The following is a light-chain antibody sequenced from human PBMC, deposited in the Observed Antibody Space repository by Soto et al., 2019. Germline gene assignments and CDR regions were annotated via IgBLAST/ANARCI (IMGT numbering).Light chain of an antibody. CDR1: QGIGNS. CDR2: TAS. V-gene: IGKV1-27*01. Sequence: DIQMTQYLSSLSASVGDRVTITCRASQGIGNSLAWYQQKPGRVPNLLMYTASTLLSGVPSRFSGSGSGTDFTLTISSLQPEDVATYYCQKYDSAPWTFGQGTKVDIK. J-gene: IGKJ1*01. CDR3: QKYDSAPWT.